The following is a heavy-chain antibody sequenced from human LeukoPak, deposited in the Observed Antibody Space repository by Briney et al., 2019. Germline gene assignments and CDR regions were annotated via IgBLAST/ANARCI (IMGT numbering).Heavy chain of an antibody. CDR2: ISYDGSNK. J-gene: IGHJ6*02. D-gene: IGHD3-9*01. Sequence: GRSLRLSCAASGFTFSSYAMHWVRQAPGKGLEWVAVISYDGSNKYYADSVKDRFTISRDNSKNTLYLQMNSLRAEDTAVYYCARNESYDILTGYSLEDYGMDVWGQGTTVTVSS. V-gene: IGHV3-30-3*01. CDR3: ARNESYDILTGYSLEDYGMDV. CDR1: GFTFSSYA.